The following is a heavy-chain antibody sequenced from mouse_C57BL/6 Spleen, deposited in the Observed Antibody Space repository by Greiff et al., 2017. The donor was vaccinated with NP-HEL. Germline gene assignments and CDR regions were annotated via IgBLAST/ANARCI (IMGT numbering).Heavy chain of an antibody. V-gene: IGHV1-69*01. CDR3: ARCDPYAMDY. J-gene: IGHJ4*01. CDR2: IDPSDSYT. Sequence: VQLQQPGAELVMPGASVKLSCKASGYTFTSYWMHWVKQRPGQGLEWIGEIDPSDSYTNYNQKFKGKSTLTVDKSSSTAYMQLSSLTSEDSAVYYCARCDPYAMDYWGQGTSVTVSS. CDR1: GYTFTSYW.